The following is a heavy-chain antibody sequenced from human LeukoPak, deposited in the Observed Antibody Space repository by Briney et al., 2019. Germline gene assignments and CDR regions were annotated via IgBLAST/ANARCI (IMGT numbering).Heavy chain of an antibody. V-gene: IGHV5-10-1*01. J-gene: IGHJ5*02. Sequence: GEPLRISCKGSGYSFTSYWISWVRQMPGKGLEWMGRIDPSDSYTNYSPSFQGHVTISADKSISTAYLQWSSLKASDTAMYYCARLGAYNWNDEIWFDPWGQGTLVTVSS. D-gene: IGHD1-20*01. CDR2: IDPSDSYT. CDR3: ARLGAYNWNDEIWFDP. CDR1: GYSFTSYW.